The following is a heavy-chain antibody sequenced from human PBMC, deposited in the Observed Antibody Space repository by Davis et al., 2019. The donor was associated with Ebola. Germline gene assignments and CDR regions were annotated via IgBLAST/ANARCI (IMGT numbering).Heavy chain of an antibody. D-gene: IGHD6-13*01. J-gene: IGHJ6*04. Sequence: ASVKVSCKASGYTFTSYAMHWVRQAPGQRLEWMGWINAGNGNTKYSQKFQGRVTITRDTSASTAYMELSSLRSEDTAVYYCASVSSSRSYYYYYGMDVWGKGTTVTVSS. V-gene: IGHV1-3*01. CDR1: GYTFTSYA. CDR2: INAGNGNT. CDR3: ASVSSSRSYYYYYGMDV.